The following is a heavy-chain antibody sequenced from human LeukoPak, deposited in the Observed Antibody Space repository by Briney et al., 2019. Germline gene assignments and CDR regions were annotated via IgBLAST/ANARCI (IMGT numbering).Heavy chain of an antibody. CDR2: ISGSGGST. V-gene: IGHV3-23*01. J-gene: IGHJ4*02. CDR3: ARSEGDYFDY. Sequence: GGSLSPSWAAPGFPFSSNAMSWVRQAPGKGLEWVSAISGSGGSTYYADSVKGRFTISRDNSKNTLYLQMNSLRAEDTAVYYCARSEGDYFDYWGQGTLVTVSS. CDR1: GFPFSSNA.